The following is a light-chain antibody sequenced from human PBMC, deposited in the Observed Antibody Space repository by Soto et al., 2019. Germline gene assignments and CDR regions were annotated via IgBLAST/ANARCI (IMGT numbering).Light chain of an antibody. CDR1: QSVSSSS. J-gene: IGKJ1*01. V-gene: IGKV3D-20*02. Sequence: IGLTQAPAPLSLYPGERSTLSCRASQSVSSSSLAWYQQNPGQAPRLLIYEASSRATGIPDRFSGSGSGTDFTLTISRLEPEDFAVYYCQQYRTFGQGTKVDIK. CDR2: EAS. CDR3: QQYRT.